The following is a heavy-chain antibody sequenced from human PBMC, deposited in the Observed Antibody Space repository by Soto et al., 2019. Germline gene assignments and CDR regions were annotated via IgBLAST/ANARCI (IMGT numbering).Heavy chain of an antibody. D-gene: IGHD3-10*01. CDR3: ARDLTGRYYYGMDV. CDR1: GFTFSSYS. Sequence: PGGSLRLSCAASGFTFSSYSMNWVRQAPGKGLEWVSSISSSSSYIYYADSVKGRFTISRDNAKNSLYLQMNSLRAEDTAVYYCARDLTGRYYYGMDVWGQGTTVTVSS. CDR2: ISSSSSYI. V-gene: IGHV3-21*01. J-gene: IGHJ6*02.